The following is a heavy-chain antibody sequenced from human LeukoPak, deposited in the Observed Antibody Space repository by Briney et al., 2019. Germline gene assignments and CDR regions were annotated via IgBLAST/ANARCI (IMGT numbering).Heavy chain of an antibody. CDR3: ARVFGYSYGYDYFDY. J-gene: IGHJ4*02. CDR1: GFTFSSYW. D-gene: IGHD5-18*01. CDR2: IKQDGSEK. Sequence: GGSLRLSCAASGFTFSSYWMSWVRQAPGEGREWGHNIKQDGSEKYYVDSVKGRFTISRDNAKNSLYLQMNSLRAEDTAVYYCARVFGYSYGYDYFDYWGQGTLVTVSS. V-gene: IGHV3-7*01.